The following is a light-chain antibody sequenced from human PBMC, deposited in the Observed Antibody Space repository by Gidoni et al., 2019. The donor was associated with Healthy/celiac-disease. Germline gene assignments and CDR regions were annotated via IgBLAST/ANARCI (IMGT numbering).Light chain of an antibody. CDR2: QDS. V-gene: IGLV3-1*01. J-gene: IGLJ2*01. CDR1: KLGDKY. Sequence: SYELTQPPSVSVSPGQTASITCSGDKLGDKYACWYQQKPGQSPVLVIYQDSKRPSGIPERFSGSNSGNTATLTISGTQAMDEADYYCQAWDSIYAVFGGGTKLTVL. CDR3: QAWDSIYAV.